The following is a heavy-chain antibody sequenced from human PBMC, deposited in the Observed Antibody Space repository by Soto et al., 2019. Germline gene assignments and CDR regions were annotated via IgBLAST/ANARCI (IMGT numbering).Heavy chain of an antibody. CDR2: ISSSSSYI. CDR1: GFTFSSYS. J-gene: IGHJ4*02. CDR3: ARGSGPVAGTGFD. Sequence: GGSLRLSCAASGFTFSSYSMNWVRQAPGKGLEWVSSISSSSSYIYYADSVKGRFTISRDNAKNSLYLQMNSLRAEDTAVYYCARGSGPVAGTGFDWGQGTLVTVS. V-gene: IGHV3-21*01. D-gene: IGHD6-19*01.